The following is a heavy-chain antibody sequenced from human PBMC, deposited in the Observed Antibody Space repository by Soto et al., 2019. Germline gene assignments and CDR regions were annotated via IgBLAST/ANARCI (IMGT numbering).Heavy chain of an antibody. CDR2: ISAYNGNT. Sequence: ASVKVSCKASGYTFTSYGISWVRQAPGQGLEWMGWISAYNGNTNYAQKLQGRVTMTTDTSTSTAYMELRSLRSDDTAVYYCASSKAARPSFDYWGQGTLVTVSS. V-gene: IGHV1-18*04. J-gene: IGHJ4*02. CDR1: GYTFTSYG. D-gene: IGHD6-6*01. CDR3: ASSKAARPSFDY.